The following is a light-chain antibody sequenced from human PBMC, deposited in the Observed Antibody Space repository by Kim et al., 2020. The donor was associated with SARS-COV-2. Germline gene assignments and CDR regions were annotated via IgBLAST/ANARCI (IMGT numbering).Light chain of an antibody. CDR2: YDS. Sequence: PGKTARITCGGNNSGSKSVHLYQHKPGQAPVLGIYYDSDRPSGIPERFSGSNSGNTATLTISRVEAGDEADYYCQVWDSSSDHRVFGGGTQLTVL. V-gene: IGLV3-21*04. J-gene: IGLJ3*02. CDR3: QVWDSSSDHRV. CDR1: NSGSKS.